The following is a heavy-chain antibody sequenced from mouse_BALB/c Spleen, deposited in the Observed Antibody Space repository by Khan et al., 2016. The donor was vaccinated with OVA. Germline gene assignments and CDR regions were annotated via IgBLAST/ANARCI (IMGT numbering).Heavy chain of an antibody. Sequence: VQLQQPGAELVRPGALVKLSCKASGFNIKDYYILWVKQRPEQGLEWIGWIDPENGNTIYDPKFQAKASITADTSSNTAYLQHSSLTSEDTAVYFCARRGYGNYWFAYWGQGTLVTVSA. J-gene: IGHJ3*01. CDR3: ARRGYGNYWFAY. CDR2: IDPENGNT. V-gene: IGHV14-1*02. CDR1: GFNIKDYY. D-gene: IGHD2-1*01.